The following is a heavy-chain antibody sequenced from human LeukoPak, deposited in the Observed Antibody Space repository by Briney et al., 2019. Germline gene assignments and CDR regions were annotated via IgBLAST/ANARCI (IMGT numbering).Heavy chain of an antibody. CDR2: ISYDGGNI. Sequence: GGSLRLSCAPSGFTFDNYAMHWVRQAPGKGLEWVALISYDGGNIYYADSVQGRFTISRDNSKNTLYLQMNRLRPEDTAVYYCARDPPFASGWSQNYFDYWGQGTLVTVSS. CDR3: ARDPPFASGWSQNYFDY. J-gene: IGHJ4*02. D-gene: IGHD6-19*01. CDR1: GFTFDNYA. V-gene: IGHV3-30*04.